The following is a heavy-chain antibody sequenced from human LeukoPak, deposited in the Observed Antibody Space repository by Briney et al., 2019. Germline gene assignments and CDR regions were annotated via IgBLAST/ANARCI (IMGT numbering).Heavy chain of an antibody. CDR3: ARHAPVRGVILFFDY. CDR1: GGSISNSY. Sequence: SETLSLTCTVSGGSISNSYWSWVRQPPGKGLEWIGYIYYSGSTNYNLSLKSRVTISVHTSKNQFSLKLSSVTAADTAVYYCARHAPVRGVILFFDYWGQGTLVTVSS. D-gene: IGHD3-10*01. CDR2: IYYSGST. J-gene: IGHJ4*02. V-gene: IGHV4-59*08.